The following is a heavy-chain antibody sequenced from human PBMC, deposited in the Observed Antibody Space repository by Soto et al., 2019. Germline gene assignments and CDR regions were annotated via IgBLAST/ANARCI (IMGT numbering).Heavy chain of an antibody. D-gene: IGHD4-4*01. V-gene: IGHV1-18*01. CDR3: ARELFETAHDYSNINWFDP. CDR1: GYTFTSYG. J-gene: IGHJ5*02. Sequence: QVQLVQSGAEVKKPGASVKVSCKASGYTFTSYGISWVRQAPGQGLEWMGWISAYNGNTNYAQKLQGRVTMTTDTSTSTAYMELRSLRSDDTAVYYCARELFETAHDYSNINWFDPWGQGTLVTVSS. CDR2: ISAYNGNT.